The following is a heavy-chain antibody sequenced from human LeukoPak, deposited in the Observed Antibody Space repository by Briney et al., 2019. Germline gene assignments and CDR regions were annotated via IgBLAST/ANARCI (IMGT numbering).Heavy chain of an antibody. Sequence: ASVKVSCKASGYTFTSYYMHWVRQAPGQGLEWMGIINPSGGSTSYARKFQGRVTMTRDTSTCTVYMELSSLRSEDTAVYYCARDPGYYYDSSGYQPHFDYWGQGTLVTVSS. CDR3: ARDPGYYYDSSGYQPHFDY. CDR1: GYTFTSYY. J-gene: IGHJ4*02. D-gene: IGHD3-22*01. CDR2: INPSGGST. V-gene: IGHV1-46*01.